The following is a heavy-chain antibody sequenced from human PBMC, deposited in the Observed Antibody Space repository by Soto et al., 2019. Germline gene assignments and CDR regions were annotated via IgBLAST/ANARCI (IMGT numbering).Heavy chain of an antibody. J-gene: IGHJ4*02. CDR1: GFTLTSYA. D-gene: IGHD5-18*01. Sequence: EVPLLESGGGLVQPGGSLRLSCAASGFTLTSYAMSWVRQAPGKGLEWISAISGNGGAPYYADSVKGRFTISRDNSKNTLYLQLSSLKVEDTAVYYCAKDLGSTYSYGTGGDYWGQGTLVTVSS. CDR2: ISGNGGAP. V-gene: IGHV3-23*01. CDR3: AKDLGSTYSYGTGGDY.